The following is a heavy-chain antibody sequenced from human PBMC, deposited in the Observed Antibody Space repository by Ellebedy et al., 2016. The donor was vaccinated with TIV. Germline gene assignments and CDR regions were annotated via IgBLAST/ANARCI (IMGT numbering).Heavy chain of an antibody. CDR3: ARVDSRLWGGRWFGESGFDY. CDR1: GGSISSRDYY. Sequence: SETLSLTCTVSGGSISSRDYYWSWIRQPPGKGLEWIGYISYSGNTYYNPSLKSRVTISVDTSRNQFSLKLSSVTAADAAVYYCARVDSRLWGGRWFGESGFDYWGQGTLVTVSS. J-gene: IGHJ4*02. CDR2: ISYSGNT. D-gene: IGHD3-10*01. V-gene: IGHV4-30-4*01.